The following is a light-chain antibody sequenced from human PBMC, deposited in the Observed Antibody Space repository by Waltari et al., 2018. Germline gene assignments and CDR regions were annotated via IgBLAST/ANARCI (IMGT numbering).Light chain of an antibody. CDR1: QSIGYW. CDR3: QQYSSESYT. Sequence: IQMTQSPSTLSASVGDRVTITCRASQSIGYWLAWYQQKQGKAPKLLIQKASSLQGGIPSRFGGSGSGTEFTLTISSLQPDDSATYHCQQYSSESYTFGQGTKLEIK. CDR2: KAS. J-gene: IGKJ2*01. V-gene: IGKV1-5*03.